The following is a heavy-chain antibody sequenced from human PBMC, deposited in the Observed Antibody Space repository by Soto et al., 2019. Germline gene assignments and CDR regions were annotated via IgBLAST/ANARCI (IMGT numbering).Heavy chain of an antibody. CDR1: GFTFSSYS. V-gene: IGHV3-21*01. J-gene: IGHJ6*03. CDR3: ARDPGSSSVYPYYYYMDV. CDR2: ISSSSSYI. D-gene: IGHD6-6*01. Sequence: GGSLRLSCAASGFTFSSYSMNWVRQAPGKGLEWVSSISSSSSYIYYADSVKGRFTISRDNAKNSLYLQMNSLRAEDTAVYYCARDPGSSSVYPYYYYMDVWGKGTTVTVAS.